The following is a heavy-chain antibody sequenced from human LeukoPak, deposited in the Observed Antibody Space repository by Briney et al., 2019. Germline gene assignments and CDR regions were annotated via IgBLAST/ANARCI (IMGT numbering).Heavy chain of an antibody. CDR2: IIPIFGTA. CDR3: ASNYDFWRGYHKGPYYFDY. J-gene: IGHJ4*02. V-gene: IGHV1-69*13. D-gene: IGHD3-3*01. Sequence: ASVKVSCKASGGTFSSYAISWVRQAPGQGLEWMGGIIPIFGTANYAQKFQGRVTITADESTSTAYMELSSLRSEDTAVYYCASNYDFWRGYHKGPYYFDYWGQGTLVTVSS. CDR1: GGTFSSYA.